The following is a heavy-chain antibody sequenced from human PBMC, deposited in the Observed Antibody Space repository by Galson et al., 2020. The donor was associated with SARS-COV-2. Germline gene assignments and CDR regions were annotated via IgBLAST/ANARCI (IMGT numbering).Heavy chain of an antibody. J-gene: IGHJ5*02. D-gene: IGHD6-13*01. CDR2: ISYDGSNK. Sequence: GESLKISCAASGFTFSSYAMHWVRQAPGKGLEWVAVISYDGSNKYYADSVKGRFTISRDNSKNTLYLQMNSLRAEDTAVYYCARETIAAAGTCWFDPWGQGTLVTVSS. CDR3: ARETIAAAGTCWFDP. CDR1: GFTFSSYA. V-gene: IGHV3-30*04.